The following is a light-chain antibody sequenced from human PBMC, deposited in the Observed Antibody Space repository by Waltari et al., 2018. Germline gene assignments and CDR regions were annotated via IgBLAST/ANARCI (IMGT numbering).Light chain of an antibody. CDR3: QQYYSTIFT. CDR1: QSVLYSSNNKNY. CDR2: WAS. V-gene: IGKV4-1*01. Sequence: DIVGPQAPECLAVSLGERATINCKSSQSVLYSSNNKNYLAWYQQKPGQPPKLLIYWASTRESGVPDRFSGSGSGTDFTLTISSLQAEDVAVYYCQQYYSTIFTFGPGTKVDI. J-gene: IGKJ3*01.